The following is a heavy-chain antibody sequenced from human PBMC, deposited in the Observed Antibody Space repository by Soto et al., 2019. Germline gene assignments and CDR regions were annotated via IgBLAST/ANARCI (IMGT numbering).Heavy chain of an antibody. CDR3: ERDGWELQRGFDY. D-gene: IGHD1-26*01. CDR1: GYTFTGNY. J-gene: IGHJ4*02. CDR2: INCKSGGT. V-gene: IGHV1-2*04. Sequence: ASVKVSCKASGYTFTGNYMHWVRQAPGQGLEWMGWINCKSGGTNYAQKFQDWVTMTRDTSISTAYMELSRLRSDDTAVYYCERDGWELQRGFDYWGQGTLVTVSS.